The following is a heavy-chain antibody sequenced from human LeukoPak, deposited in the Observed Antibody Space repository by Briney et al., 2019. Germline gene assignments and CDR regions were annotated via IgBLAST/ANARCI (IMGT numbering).Heavy chain of an antibody. CDR3: ARERGGCADY. J-gene: IGHJ4*02. Sequence: PSETLSLTCAVSGYSISSGYYWGWIRQPPGKGLEWIGSIYHSGSTYYNPSLKSRVTISVDTSKNQFSLKLSSVTAADTAAYYCARERGGCADYWGQGTLVTVSS. CDR2: IYHSGST. V-gene: IGHV4-38-2*02. D-gene: IGHD3-16*01. CDR1: GYSISSGYY.